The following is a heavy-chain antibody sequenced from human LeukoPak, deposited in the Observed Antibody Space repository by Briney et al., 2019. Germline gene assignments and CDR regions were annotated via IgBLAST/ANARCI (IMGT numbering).Heavy chain of an antibody. J-gene: IGHJ4*02. V-gene: IGHV3-23*01. CDR1: GFTFSSYA. D-gene: IGHD3-16*01. CDR3: ARDLGPTYYFDY. Sequence: GGSLRLSCAASGFTFSSYAMSWVRQAPGKGLEWVSTISGGGGSTYYADSVKGRFTISRDNSKNTLYLQMNSLRAEDTAVYYCARDLGPTYYFDYWGQGTLVTVSS. CDR2: ISGGGGST.